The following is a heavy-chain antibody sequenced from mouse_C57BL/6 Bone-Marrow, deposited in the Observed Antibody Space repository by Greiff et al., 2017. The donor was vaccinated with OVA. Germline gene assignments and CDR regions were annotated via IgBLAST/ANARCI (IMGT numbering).Heavy chain of an antibody. V-gene: IGHV1-81*01. CDR2: IYPRSGNT. CDR3: ARATTVVEASYYFDY. Sequence: QVHVKQSGAELARPGASVKLSCKASGYTFTSYGISWVKQRTGQGLEWIGEIYPRSGNTYYNEKFKSKATLTADKSSSTAYMELRSLTSEDSAVYVCARATTVVEASYYFDYWGQGTTLTVSS. CDR1: GYTFTSYG. D-gene: IGHD1-1*01. J-gene: IGHJ2*01.